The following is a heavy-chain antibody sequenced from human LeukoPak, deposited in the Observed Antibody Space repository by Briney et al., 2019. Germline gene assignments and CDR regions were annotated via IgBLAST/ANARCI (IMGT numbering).Heavy chain of an antibody. J-gene: IGHJ6*03. CDR3: ARGGVVISSYYYYYMDV. CDR2: IYTSGST. Sequence: SETLSLTCTVSGGSISDYYWSWLRQPPGKGLEWLGRIYTSGSTNYNPSLKSRVTISVDTSKNQFSLKLSSVTAADTAVYYCARGGVVISSYYYYYMDVWGKGTTVTVSS. CDR1: GGSISDYY. D-gene: IGHD3-3*01. V-gene: IGHV4-4*08.